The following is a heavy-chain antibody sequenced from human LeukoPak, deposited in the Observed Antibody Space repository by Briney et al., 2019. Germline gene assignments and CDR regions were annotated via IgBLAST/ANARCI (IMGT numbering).Heavy chain of an antibody. V-gene: IGHV1-2*04. CDR2: INPNSGGT. Sequence: GASVKVSCKASGYTFTGYYMHWVRQAPGQGLEWMGWINPNSGGTNYAQKFQGWVTMTRDTSISTAYMELSRLRSDDTAVYYCAREPPHYYDSSGYTPYYYGMDVWGQGTTVTVSS. CDR3: AREPPHYYDSSGYTPYYYGMDV. CDR1: GYTFTGYY. D-gene: IGHD3-22*01. J-gene: IGHJ6*02.